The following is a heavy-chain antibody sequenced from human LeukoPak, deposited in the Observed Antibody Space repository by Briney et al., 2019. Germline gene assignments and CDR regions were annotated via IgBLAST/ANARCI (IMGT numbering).Heavy chain of an antibody. Sequence: GGSLRLSCAASGNYWMHWVRQAPGKGLVWVSHINSDGSWTSYADSVKGRFTISKDNAKNTVYLQMNNLRAEDTAVYYCVSFYETYWGRGTMVTVSS. CDR1: GNYW. V-gene: IGHV3-74*01. CDR3: VSFYETY. D-gene: IGHD2-2*01. CDR2: INSDGSWT. J-gene: IGHJ4*02.